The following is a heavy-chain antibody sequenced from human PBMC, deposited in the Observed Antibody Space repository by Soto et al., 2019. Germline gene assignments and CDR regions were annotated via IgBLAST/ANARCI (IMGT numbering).Heavy chain of an antibody. D-gene: IGHD4-17*01. J-gene: IGHJ6*02. V-gene: IGHV1-69*13. CDR2: IIPIFGTA. Sequence: ASVKVSCKASGGTFSSYAISWVRQAPGQGLEWMGGIIPIFGTANYAQKFQGRVTITADESTSTAYMELSSLRSEDTAVYYCARTQINDYGSHYYYYGMDVWGQGTTVTVSS. CDR1: GGTFSSYA. CDR3: ARTQINDYGSHYYYYGMDV.